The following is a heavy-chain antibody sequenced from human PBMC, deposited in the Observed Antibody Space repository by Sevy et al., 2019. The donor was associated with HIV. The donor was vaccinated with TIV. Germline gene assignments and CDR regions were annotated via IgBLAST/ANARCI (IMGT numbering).Heavy chain of an antibody. CDR2: INPNSGVT. D-gene: IGHD1-1*01. CDR1: GYTFTGYY. V-gene: IGHV1-2*02. J-gene: IGHJ4*02. Sequence: ASVKVSCKASGYTFTGYYMHWVRQAPGQGLEWMGWINPNSGVTKYAQNFEGKVTMTRDTSITTTYMHLNRLRSDDTAVYYCARGGSSNSYNHFDYWGQGTLVTVSS. CDR3: ARGGSSNSYNHFDY.